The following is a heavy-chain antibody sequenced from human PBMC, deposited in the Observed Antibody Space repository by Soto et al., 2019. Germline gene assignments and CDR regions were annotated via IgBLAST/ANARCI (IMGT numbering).Heavy chain of an antibody. J-gene: IGHJ4*02. V-gene: IGHV3-30-3*01. CDR3: ARDPTIFGVAQPFDY. Sequence: GGSLRLSCAASGFTFSSYAMHWVRQAPGKGLEWVAVISYDGSNKYYADSLKGRFPISRDNSKNTLYLQMNSLRAEDTAVYYCARDPTIFGVAQPFDYWGQGTLVTVSS. CDR1: GFTFSSYA. CDR2: ISYDGSNK. D-gene: IGHD3-3*01.